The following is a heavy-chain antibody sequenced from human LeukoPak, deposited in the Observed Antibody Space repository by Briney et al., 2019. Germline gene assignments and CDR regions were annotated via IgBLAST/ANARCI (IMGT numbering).Heavy chain of an antibody. Sequence: QSSETLSLTCAVYGLSFSGYYWSWIRQPPGKGLEWIGEINHSGSTNYNPSLKSRVTISVDTSKNQFSLKLSSVTAADTAVYYCARAGGWYCFDYWGQGTLVTVSS. D-gene: IGHD6-19*01. CDR2: INHSGST. V-gene: IGHV4-34*01. CDR1: GLSFSGYY. J-gene: IGHJ4*02. CDR3: ARAGGWYCFDY.